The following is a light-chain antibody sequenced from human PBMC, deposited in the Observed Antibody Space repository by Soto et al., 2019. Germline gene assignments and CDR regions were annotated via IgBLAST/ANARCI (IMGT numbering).Light chain of an antibody. V-gene: IGLV2-14*01. Sequence: QSALTKPASVTGSPGESITISCTGTSSDVGGYNYVSWYQQHPGKAPKLMIYDVSNRPSGVSNPFSGSKSGNAASLTISGLQAEDEAVYSCSSYTSSSTPYVFGTGTKVTVL. CDR3: SSYTSSSTPYV. J-gene: IGLJ1*01. CDR1: SSDVGGYNY. CDR2: DVS.